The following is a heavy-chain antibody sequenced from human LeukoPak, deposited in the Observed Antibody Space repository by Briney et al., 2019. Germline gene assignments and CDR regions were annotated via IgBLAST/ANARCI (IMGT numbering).Heavy chain of an antibody. CDR1: GFTFSTYA. D-gene: IGHD6-13*01. Sequence: PGGSLRLSCAASGFTFSTYAMSWVRQAPGKGLEWVSAISASDVRTYYADSVRGRFTISRDNSKNTLYLQMNSLRAEDTAVYYCATDQAPRIAAAGTFDPWGQGTLVTVSS. CDR3: ATDQAPRIAAAGTFDP. J-gene: IGHJ5*02. V-gene: IGHV3-23*01. CDR2: ISASDVRT.